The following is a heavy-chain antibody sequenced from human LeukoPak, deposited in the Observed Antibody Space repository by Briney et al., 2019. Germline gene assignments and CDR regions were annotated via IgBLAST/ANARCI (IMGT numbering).Heavy chain of an antibody. V-gene: IGHV1-2*02. J-gene: IGHJ4*02. D-gene: IGHD1-1*01. Sequence: ASVKVSCKASVYTFTGYYMHWVRQSPGQRLEWMGWINPNSGGTNYAQKFQGRVTMTRDTSISTAYMELSRLRSDDTAVYYCARDRVHLDFDSWGQGTLVTVSS. CDR2: INPNSGGT. CDR1: VYTFTGYY. CDR3: ARDRVHLDFDS.